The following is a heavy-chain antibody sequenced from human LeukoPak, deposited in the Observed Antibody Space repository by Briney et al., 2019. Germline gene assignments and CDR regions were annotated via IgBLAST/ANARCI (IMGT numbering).Heavy chain of an antibody. CDR3: ARGLTSGYYGHYYMDV. J-gene: IGHJ6*03. D-gene: IGHD3-22*01. Sequence: SETLSLTCTVSGDSFSYFYWSWIRQPPGKGLEWIGYIYNSGSTNYNPSLKSRVIISLDTSKNQFSLKLSSVTAADTAVYYCARGLTSGYYGHYYMDVWGKGTTVTVSS. V-gene: IGHV4-59*01. CDR2: IYNSGST. CDR1: GDSFSYFY.